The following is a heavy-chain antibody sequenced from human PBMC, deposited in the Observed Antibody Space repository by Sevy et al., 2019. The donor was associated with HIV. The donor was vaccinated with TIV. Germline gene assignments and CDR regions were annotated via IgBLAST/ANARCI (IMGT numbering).Heavy chain of an antibody. CDR2: INQDGSEK. Sequence: GGSLRLSCAASGFTFSAYWMNWVRQAPGKGPEWVANINQDGSEKYYVDSVKGRFTISRDNAKNLLYLQMNSLRVEDTAVYYCARDDYGSGDWGQGTLVTVSS. CDR3: ARDDYGSGD. V-gene: IGHV3-7*01. J-gene: IGHJ4*02. CDR1: GFTFSAYW. D-gene: IGHD3-10*01.